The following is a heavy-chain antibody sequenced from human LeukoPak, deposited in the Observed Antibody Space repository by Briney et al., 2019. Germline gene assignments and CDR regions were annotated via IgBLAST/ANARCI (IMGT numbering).Heavy chain of an antibody. CDR3: ARLRIAAAGTPIDY. CDR2: IYYSGST. J-gene: IGHJ4*02. D-gene: IGHD6-13*01. Sequence: PSETLSLTCTVSGGSFSSGSYYWSWIRQPPGKGLEWIGYIYYSGSTNHNPSLKSRVTISVDTSKNQFSLKLSSVTAADTAVYYCARLRIAAAGTPIDYWGQGTLVTVSS. CDR1: GGSFSSGSYY. V-gene: IGHV4-61*01.